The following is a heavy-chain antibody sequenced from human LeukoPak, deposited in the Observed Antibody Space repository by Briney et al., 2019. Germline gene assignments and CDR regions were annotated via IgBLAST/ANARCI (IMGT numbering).Heavy chain of an antibody. V-gene: IGHV3-7*01. J-gene: IGHJ4*02. CDR2: IKQDGSKK. CDR1: GFTFSSYW. CDR3: ARADYDYVWGSYRQYYFDY. Sequence: PGGSLRLSCAASGFTFSSYWMSWVRQARGKGLEWVANIKQDGSKKYYVDSVKGRFTISRDNAKNSLYLQMNSLRAEDTAVYYCARADYDYVWGSYRQYYFDYWGQGTLVTVSS. D-gene: IGHD3-16*02.